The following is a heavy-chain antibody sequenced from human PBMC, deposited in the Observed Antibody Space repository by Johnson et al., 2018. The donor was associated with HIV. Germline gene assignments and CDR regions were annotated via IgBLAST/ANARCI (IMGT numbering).Heavy chain of an antibody. Sequence: VQLVESGGGVVQPGRSLRLSCAASGFTFSSYDMHWVRKAPGKGLEWVAVISYDGSNKYYADSVKGRFTISRDNSKNTLYLQMNSLRAEDTAVYYCAKVRGDFWSGYYGGLNDAFDIWGQGTMVTVSS. CDR2: ISYDGSNK. CDR3: AKVRGDFWSGYYGGLNDAFDI. J-gene: IGHJ3*02. CDR1: GFTFSSYD. D-gene: IGHD3-3*01. V-gene: IGHV3-30*18.